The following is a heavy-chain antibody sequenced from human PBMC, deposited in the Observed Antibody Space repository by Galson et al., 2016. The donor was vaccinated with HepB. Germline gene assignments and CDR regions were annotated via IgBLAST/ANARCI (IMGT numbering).Heavy chain of an antibody. CDR1: GFTFDDYA. D-gene: IGHD1-26*01. Sequence: SLRLSCAASGFTFDDYAMHWVRQVPGKGLEWVSLISGDGGGTYYADSVKGRFTISRDNSKTSLYLQMSTLRTEDTALYYCAKGACGYYLVVDSWGQGTLVTVSS. V-gene: IGHV3-43*02. CDR2: ISGDGGGT. CDR3: AKGACGYYLVVDS. J-gene: IGHJ4*02.